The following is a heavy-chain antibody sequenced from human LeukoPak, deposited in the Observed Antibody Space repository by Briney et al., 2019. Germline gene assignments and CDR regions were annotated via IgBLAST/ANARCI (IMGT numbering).Heavy chain of an antibody. CDR3: ARRGYYYDSSGYFDY. CDR1: GGSISSSSYY. V-gene: IGHV4-39*07. D-gene: IGHD3-22*01. J-gene: IGHJ4*02. CDR2: IYYSGST. Sequence: SETLSPTCTVSGGSISSSSYYWGWIRQPPGKGLEWIVSIYYSGSTYYNPSLKSRVTISVGTSKNQFSLKLSSVTAADTAVYYCARRGYYYDSSGYFDYWGQGTLVTVSS.